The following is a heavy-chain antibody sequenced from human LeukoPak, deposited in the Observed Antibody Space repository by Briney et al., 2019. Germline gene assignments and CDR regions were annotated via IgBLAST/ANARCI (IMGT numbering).Heavy chain of an antibody. CDR1: GGSISGYY. CDR2: IHNTGTT. J-gene: IGHJ4*02. D-gene: IGHD2-21*01. Sequence: SETLSLTCTVSGGSISGYYWTWMRQTPGKGLEWIGDIHNTGTTNYNPPLKSRVIMSLDTSKPQFYLKLTSATAADSAVYYCARGFRPGGAVVAPPYYFDYWGLGALVTVSS. V-gene: IGHV4-59*12. CDR3: ARGFRPGGAVVAPPYYFDY.